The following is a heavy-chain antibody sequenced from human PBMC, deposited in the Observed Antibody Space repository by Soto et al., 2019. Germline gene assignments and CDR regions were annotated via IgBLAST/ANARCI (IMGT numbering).Heavy chain of an antibody. CDR2: ISYDGSNK. CDR1: GFTFRSYC. D-gene: IGHD3-16*02. Sequence: GGSLRLSCAASGFTFRSYCMHWVRQAPGKGLEWVAVISYDGSNKDYADSVRGRFTISRDNSKNTLYLQINSLRPEDTAVYFCAKDNPRRDGMITFGGVIAGFDYWGQGTLVTVSS. V-gene: IGHV3-30*18. CDR3: AKDNPRRDGMITFGGVIAGFDY. J-gene: IGHJ4*02.